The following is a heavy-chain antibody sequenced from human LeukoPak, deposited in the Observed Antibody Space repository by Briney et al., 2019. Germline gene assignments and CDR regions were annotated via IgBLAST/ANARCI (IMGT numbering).Heavy chain of an antibody. Sequence: SETLSLTCTVSGGSISSSSYYWGWIRQPPGKGLEWIGSIYYSGSTYYNPSLKSRVTISVDTSKNQFSLKLSSVTAADTAVYYCARGAYYYDSSGYNWYFDLWGRGTLVTVSS. CDR1: GGSISSSSYY. V-gene: IGHV4-39*07. J-gene: IGHJ2*01. CDR2: IYYSGST. D-gene: IGHD3-22*01. CDR3: ARGAYYYDSSGYNWYFDL.